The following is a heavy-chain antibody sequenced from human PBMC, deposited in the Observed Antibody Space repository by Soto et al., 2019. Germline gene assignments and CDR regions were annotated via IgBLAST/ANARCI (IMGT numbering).Heavy chain of an antibody. J-gene: IGHJ4*02. D-gene: IGHD2-15*01. CDR3: ARGPPDFDLYSTPMIDY. Sequence: SETLSLTCAVSGGSISGGGYSWSWLRQPPGKGLEWIGYIYRSGTAYYNPSLKSRVTISVDSSKNRFSLKLSSVAAADTAVYYCARGPPDFDLYSTPMIDYRCQGTLVTVSA. CDR2: IYRSGTA. V-gene: IGHV4-30-2*01. CDR1: GGSISGGGYS.